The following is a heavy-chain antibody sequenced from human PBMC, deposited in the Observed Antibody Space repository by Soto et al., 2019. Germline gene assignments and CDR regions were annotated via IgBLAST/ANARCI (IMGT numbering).Heavy chain of an antibody. D-gene: IGHD6-13*01. CDR1: GYSFTSDW. CDR2: IYPGDSDT. J-gene: IGHJ6*02. V-gene: IGHV5-51*01. CDR3: ARTSAGGKYYYGMDV. Sequence: GESLKISCKGSGYSFTSDWIGWVRQMPGKGLEWMGIIYPGDSDTRYSPSFQGQVTISADKSISTAYLQWSSLKASDTAMYYCARTSAGGKYYYGMDVWGQGTTVTVSS.